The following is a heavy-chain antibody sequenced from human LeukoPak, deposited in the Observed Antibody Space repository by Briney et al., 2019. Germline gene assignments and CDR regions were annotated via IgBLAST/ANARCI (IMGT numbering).Heavy chain of an antibody. Sequence: PGGSLRLSCAASGFTLSSYAMSWVCQAPGKGLEWVSAISGSGGSTYYADSVKGRFTISRDNSKNTLYLQMNSLRAEDTAVYYCAKDRLATRTFDYWGQGTLVTVSS. D-gene: IGHD5-24*01. CDR3: AKDRLATRTFDY. V-gene: IGHV3-23*01. CDR1: GFTLSSYA. J-gene: IGHJ4*02. CDR2: ISGSGGST.